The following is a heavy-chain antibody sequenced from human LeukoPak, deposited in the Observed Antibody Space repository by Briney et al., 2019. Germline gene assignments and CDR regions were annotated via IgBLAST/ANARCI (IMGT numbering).Heavy chain of an antibody. CDR3: AHSTGWPGFDF. D-gene: IGHD6-19*01. CDR1: GASIRRYH. Sequence: PSETLSLTCTVTGASIRRYHWSWIRQPPGKGLEWIGYIDNSGNTKYNPSLKSRVTISVDTSKNQFSLKLSSVTAADTAVYLCAHSTGWPGFDFWGQGALVTVSS. V-gene: IGHV4-59*08. J-gene: IGHJ4*02. CDR2: IDNSGNT.